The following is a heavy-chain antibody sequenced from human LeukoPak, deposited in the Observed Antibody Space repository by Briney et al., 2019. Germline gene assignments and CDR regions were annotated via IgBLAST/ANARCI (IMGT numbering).Heavy chain of an antibody. CDR2: IYYSGST. D-gene: IGHD6-19*01. V-gene: IGHV4-59*01. CDR1: GDSISSYY. J-gene: IGHJ6*02. Sequence: SETLSLTCTVSGDSISSYYWSWVRQPPGKGLEWVGYIYYSGSTNYHPSLKSRVTISVDTSKNQFSLKLSPVTAADTAVYYCARSNRERVAVAGSLGMDVWGQGTTVTVSS. CDR3: ARSNRERVAVAGSLGMDV.